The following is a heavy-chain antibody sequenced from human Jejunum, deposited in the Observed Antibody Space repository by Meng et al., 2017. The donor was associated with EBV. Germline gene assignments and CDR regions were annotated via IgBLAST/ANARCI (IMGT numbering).Heavy chain of an antibody. Sequence: QVQLHQWGAGLLKPSATLSPTCAGYRGSFSCYYWSWIRQHPGKGLEWIGEINHSGSTNYNPSLRSRVTISVETSKNQFSLRLNSVTAADTAVYYCARVAFSYTTRSLDSWGQGTLVTVSS. D-gene: IGHD3-16*02. CDR1: RGSFSCYY. J-gene: IGHJ4*02. CDR2: INHSGST. V-gene: IGHV4-34*01. CDR3: ARVAFSYTTRSLDS.